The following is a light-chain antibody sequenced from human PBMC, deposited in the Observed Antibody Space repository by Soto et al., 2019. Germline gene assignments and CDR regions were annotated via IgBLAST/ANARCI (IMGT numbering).Light chain of an antibody. CDR2: SAS. CDR1: QSISSY. CDR3: QQSYRTPIT. J-gene: IGKJ5*01. Sequence: DILMTQFPASLSASVGDGVTITCRASQSISSYLNWYQQKPGMAPRLLIYSASSLQSEVPSRFSGSGSGTDFTLTISSLQPEDFASYYCQQSYRTPITFGQGTRLEIK. V-gene: IGKV1-39*01.